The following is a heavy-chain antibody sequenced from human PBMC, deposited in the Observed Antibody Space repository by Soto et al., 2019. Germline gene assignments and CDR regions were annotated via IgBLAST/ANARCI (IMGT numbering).Heavy chain of an antibody. CDR3: AKATATGGGAFDI. V-gene: IGHV3-23*01. CDR1: GFPFGDFA. Sequence: GGSLRLSCAGSGFPFGDFAMSWVRQGPGKGLEWISDISVSGGSSDYADSVKGRFTISRDNSKNTVYLQMNSLTAGDTAVYYCAKATATGGGAFDICGQGTMVTVSS. J-gene: IGHJ3*02. CDR2: ISVSGGSS. D-gene: IGHD2-8*02.